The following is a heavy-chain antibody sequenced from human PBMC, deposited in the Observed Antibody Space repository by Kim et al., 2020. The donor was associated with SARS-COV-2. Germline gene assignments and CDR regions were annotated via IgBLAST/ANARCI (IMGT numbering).Heavy chain of an antibody. J-gene: IGHJ4*02. D-gene: IGHD3-16*01. V-gene: IGHV3-7*01. Sequence: GGSLRLSCAASGFTFINYWMSWVRQAPGKGLEWVANIKQDGTEKNYADSVTGRFTISRDNAKNSVYLQVNSLGAEDTALYYCARDLGHLNYLDLWGQGTL. CDR3: ARDLGHLNYLDL. CDR2: IKQDGTEK. CDR1: GFTFINYW.